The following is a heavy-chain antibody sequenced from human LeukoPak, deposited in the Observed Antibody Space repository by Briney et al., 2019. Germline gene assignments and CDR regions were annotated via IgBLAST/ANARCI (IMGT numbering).Heavy chain of an antibody. V-gene: IGHV1-69*13. CDR1: GGTFSSYA. Sequence: SVKVSCKASGGTFSSYAISWVRQAPGQGLEWMGGIIPIFGTANYAQKFQGRVTITADESTSTAYMELSSLRSEDTAVYYCALYYYGSGSYYYYYYMDVWGKGTTVTISS. CDR3: ALYYYGSGSYYYYYYMDV. D-gene: IGHD3-10*01. CDR2: IIPIFGTA. J-gene: IGHJ6*03.